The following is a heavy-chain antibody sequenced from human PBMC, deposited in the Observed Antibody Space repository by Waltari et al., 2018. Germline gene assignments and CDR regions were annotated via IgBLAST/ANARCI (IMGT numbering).Heavy chain of an antibody. J-gene: IGHJ5*02. D-gene: IGHD4-17*01. CDR2: ISAYNGNT. Sequence: QVQLVQSGAEVKKPGASVKVSCQASGSTFPSYGISWVLQAPGQGLEWMGWISAYNGNTNYAQKLQGRVTMTTDTSTSTAYMELRSLRSDDTAVYYCARVEGGDYGDYGWFDPWGQGTLVTVSS. CDR1: GSTFPSYG. CDR3: ARVEGGDYGDYGWFDP. V-gene: IGHV1-18*01.